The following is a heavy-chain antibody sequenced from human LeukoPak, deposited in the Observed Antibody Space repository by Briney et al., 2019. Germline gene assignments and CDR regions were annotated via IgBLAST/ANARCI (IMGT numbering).Heavy chain of an antibody. Sequence: PGRSLRLSCAASGFTFSSHSMNWVRQTPGKGLEWVSYISSGSSARYYADSVKGRFIISRDDARNSLYLQMNSLRAEDTAVYYCARMSGSRLPGYWGQGTLVTVSS. D-gene: IGHD3-3*01. J-gene: IGHJ4*02. V-gene: IGHV3-48*01. CDR1: GFTFSSHS. CDR3: ARMSGSRLPGY. CDR2: ISSGSSAR.